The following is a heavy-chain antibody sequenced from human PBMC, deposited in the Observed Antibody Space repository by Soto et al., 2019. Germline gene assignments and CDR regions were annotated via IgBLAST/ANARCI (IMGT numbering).Heavy chain of an antibody. J-gene: IGHJ6*02. D-gene: IGHD3-22*01. V-gene: IGHV4-4*07. Sequence: LSLTCTVSGGSISSYYWSWIRQPAGKGLEWIGRIYTSGSTNYNPSLKSRVTMSVDTSKNQFSLKLSSVTAADTAVYYCARDYYDSSGYYYYYYGMVVWGQGTTVTVSS. CDR2: IYTSGST. CDR3: ARDYYDSSGYYYYYYGMVV. CDR1: GGSISSYY.